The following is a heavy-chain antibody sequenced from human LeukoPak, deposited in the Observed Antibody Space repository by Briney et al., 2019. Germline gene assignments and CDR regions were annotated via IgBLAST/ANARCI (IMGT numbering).Heavy chain of an antibody. CDR3: SRAGGDTGWYLGEGS. V-gene: IGHV3-74*01. J-gene: IGHJ5*02. CDR1: GFTFNNYW. Sequence: PGGSLRLSGAASGFTFNNYWMHWVRQAPGKGLVWVSRINSDGSSTNYADSVKGRFTISRDNAKNTLYLQINSLRAEDTAVYYCSRAGGDTGWYLGEGSWGQGTLVTVSS. D-gene: IGHD6-19*01. CDR2: INSDGSST.